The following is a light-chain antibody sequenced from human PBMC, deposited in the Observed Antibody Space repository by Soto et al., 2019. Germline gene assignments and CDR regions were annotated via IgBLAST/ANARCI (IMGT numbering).Light chain of an antibody. Sequence: QSALTQPPSASGSPGQSVTISCTGTSSDVGSYNYVSWYQQHPDKAPKLIIYGVNERPSGVPDRFSGSKSGNTASLTVSGLQAEDEADYYCTSYAGSNNPVVSGGGTKLTVL. CDR3: TSYAGSNNPVV. CDR1: SSDVGSYNY. J-gene: IGLJ3*02. V-gene: IGLV2-8*01. CDR2: GVN.